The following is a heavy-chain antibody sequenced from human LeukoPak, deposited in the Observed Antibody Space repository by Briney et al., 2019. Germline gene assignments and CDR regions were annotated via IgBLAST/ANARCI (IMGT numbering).Heavy chain of an antibody. Sequence: SSETLSLTCTVSGGSFSSPNYYWSWIRQPAGKGLEWIGRIYTTGFTNYHPSLKSRVTVSIDTSKNQFYLKLTSVTAADTAVYYCARDQADSSSWYWFDPWGQGTLVTVSS. V-gene: IGHV4-61*02. CDR1: GGSFSSPNYY. D-gene: IGHD6-13*01. J-gene: IGHJ5*02. CDR2: IYTTGFT. CDR3: ARDQADSSSWYWFDP.